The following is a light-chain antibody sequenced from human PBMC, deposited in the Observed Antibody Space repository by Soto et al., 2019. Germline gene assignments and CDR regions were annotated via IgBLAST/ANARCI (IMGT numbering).Light chain of an antibody. CDR3: QHRNNKPFS. CDR1: QSVNNY. CDR2: DAS. Sequence: EIVLTQSPATLSLSPGERATLSCRASQSVNNYLAWYQQRPGQAPKLLIYDASNRATCIPARFSGSGSGTDFTLTISSLEPEDFSVYYCQHRNNKPFSFGPGTKVDIK. V-gene: IGKV3-11*01. J-gene: IGKJ3*01.